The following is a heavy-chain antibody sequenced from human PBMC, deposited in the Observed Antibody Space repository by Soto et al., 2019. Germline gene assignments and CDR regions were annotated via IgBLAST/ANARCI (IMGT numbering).Heavy chain of an antibody. V-gene: IGHV1-2*02. J-gene: IGHJ4*02. Sequence: QVQLVQSGADLKKPGASVKVSCKTSGYTFSGHFLQWVRQAPGAGPEWMGWINPNTGNTKSGQKFEGRVTMNRDMSSSTAYMELTRLTVDDTAVYFCARAGSDCSGGSGSVAYWGQGSLVTVSS. D-gene: IGHD2-15*01. CDR1: GYTFSGHF. CDR2: INPNTGNT. CDR3: ARAGSDCSGGSGSVAY.